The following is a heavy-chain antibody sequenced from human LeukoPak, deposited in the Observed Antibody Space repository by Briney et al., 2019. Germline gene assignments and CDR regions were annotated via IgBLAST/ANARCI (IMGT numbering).Heavy chain of an antibody. D-gene: IGHD3-16*02. Sequence: GGSLRLSCAASGFTFSGYAMSWVRQAPGKGLEWVSAISGSGGSTYYADSVKGRFTISRDNSKNTLYLQMNSLRAEDTAVYYCAKTYDYVWGSYRYGAFDIWGQGTMVTVSS. CDR1: GFTFSGYA. J-gene: IGHJ3*02. CDR3: AKTYDYVWGSYRYGAFDI. CDR2: ISGSGGST. V-gene: IGHV3-23*01.